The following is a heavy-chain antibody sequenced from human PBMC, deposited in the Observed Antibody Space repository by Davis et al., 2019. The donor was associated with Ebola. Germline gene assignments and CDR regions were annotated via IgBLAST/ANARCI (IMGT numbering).Heavy chain of an antibody. CDR2: FNPHNGNT. J-gene: IGHJ4*02. Sequence: AASVKVSCKASGYTFTSYGITWVRQAPGQGLEWMGWFNPHNGNTNYAQSVQGRVTMTTDTSTTTAYMEVGSLRSDDTAVYYCARAQFPTTSDHWGQGTLVTVSS. V-gene: IGHV1-18*04. CDR1: GYTFTSYG. CDR3: ARAQFPTTSDH. D-gene: IGHD1-1*01.